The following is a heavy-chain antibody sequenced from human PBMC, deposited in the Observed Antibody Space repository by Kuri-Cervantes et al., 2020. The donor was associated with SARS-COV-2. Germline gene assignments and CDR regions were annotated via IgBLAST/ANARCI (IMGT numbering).Heavy chain of an antibody. Sequence: SDPLSLTCTVSGGPISSYYWSWIRQPPGKGLKWIGEINHSGSTNYTPSLKSRVTISVDTSKNQFSLKLSSVTAADTAVYYCARGRALHSGWGYSSGWYSFEFDYWGQGTLVTVSS. V-gene: IGHV4-34*01. J-gene: IGHJ4*02. D-gene: IGHD6-19*01. CDR3: ARGRALHSGWGYSSGWYSFEFDY. CDR2: INHSGST. CDR1: GGPISSYY.